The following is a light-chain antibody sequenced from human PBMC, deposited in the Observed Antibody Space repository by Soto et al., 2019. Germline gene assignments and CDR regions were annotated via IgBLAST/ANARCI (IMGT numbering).Light chain of an antibody. CDR1: QSLSRW. CDR3: QQYNGYSVT. J-gene: IGKJ1*01. Sequence: DIQMTQSPSTLSASLGDRVTISCRASQSLSRWLAWYQQKPGKAPKLLIYGTSSLKSGVPSRFSGSGSGTEFTLTISSLQPDDFATYYCQQYNGYSVTFGQGTKVDNK. CDR2: GTS. V-gene: IGKV1-5*01.